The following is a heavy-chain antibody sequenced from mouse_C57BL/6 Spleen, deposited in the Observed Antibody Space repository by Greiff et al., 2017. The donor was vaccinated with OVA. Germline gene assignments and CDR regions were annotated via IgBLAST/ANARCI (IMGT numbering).Heavy chain of an antibody. D-gene: IGHD3-2*02. CDR3: ARYRGSSGYGFAY. CDR1: GFTFTDYY. V-gene: IGHV7-3*01. J-gene: IGHJ3*01. CDR2: IRHKANGYTT. Sequence: EVKLMESGGGLVQPGGSLSLSCAASGFTFTDYYMSWVRQPPGKALEWLGFIRHKANGYTTEYSASVKGRFTISRDNSQSILYLQMNALRAEDSATYYCARYRGSSGYGFAYWGQGTLVTVSA.